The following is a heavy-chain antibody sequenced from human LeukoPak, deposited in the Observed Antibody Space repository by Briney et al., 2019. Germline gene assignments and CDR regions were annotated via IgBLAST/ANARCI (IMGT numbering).Heavy chain of an antibody. Sequence: ASVKVSCKASGYTFTDYALHWVRQAPGHRLEWMGMINVGSGDTKYSQKFQGRVPISRDTSANTAYMELSSLRSEDTAVYYCARGNGPGAYLIDLWGQGTLVTVSS. D-gene: IGHD1-1*01. CDR2: INVGSGDT. CDR1: GYTFTDYA. V-gene: IGHV1-3*01. J-gene: IGHJ5*02. CDR3: ARGNGPGAYLIDL.